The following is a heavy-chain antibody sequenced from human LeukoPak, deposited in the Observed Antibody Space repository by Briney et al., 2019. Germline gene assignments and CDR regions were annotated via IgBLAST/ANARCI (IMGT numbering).Heavy chain of an antibody. D-gene: IGHD5-18*01. V-gene: IGHV3-11*01. J-gene: IGHJ6*02. CDR3: ARRGYSTYGMDV. Sequence: GGSLRLSCAASGFTFSDYYMSWIRQAPGKGLEWVSYISSGVSSMWYADSVKGRFTISRDNAKNSLYLQMNSLRAEDTAVYYCARRGYSTYGMDVWGQGTTVTVSS. CDR1: GFTFSDYY. CDR2: ISSGVSSM.